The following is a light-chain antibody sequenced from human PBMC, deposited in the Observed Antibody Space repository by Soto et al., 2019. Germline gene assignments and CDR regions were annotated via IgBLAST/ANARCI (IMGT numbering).Light chain of an antibody. CDR3: QSYDSSLSGVV. Sequence: QGVVTQPPSVSGAPGQRVTISCTGSSSNIGAGYDVHWYQQLPGTAPKLLIYGNSNRPSGVPDRFSGSKSGTSASLAITGLQAEDEADYYCQSYDSSLSGVVFGGGTKVTVL. CDR2: GNS. V-gene: IGLV1-40*01. J-gene: IGLJ2*01. CDR1: SSNIGAGYD.